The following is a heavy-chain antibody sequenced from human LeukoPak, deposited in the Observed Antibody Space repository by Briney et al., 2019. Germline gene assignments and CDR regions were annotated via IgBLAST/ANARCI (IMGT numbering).Heavy chain of an antibody. CDR3: ARARYDFWSGMRAYYYYGMDV. CDR1: GGSISSGGYS. CDR2: INHSGST. J-gene: IGHJ6*02. V-gene: IGHV4-34*01. Sequence: SETLSLTCAVSGGSISSGGYSWSWIRQPPGKGLEWIGEINHSGSTNYNPSLKSRVTISVDTSKNQFSLKLSSVTAADTAVYYCARARYDFWSGMRAYYYYGMDVWGQGTTVTVSS. D-gene: IGHD3-3*01.